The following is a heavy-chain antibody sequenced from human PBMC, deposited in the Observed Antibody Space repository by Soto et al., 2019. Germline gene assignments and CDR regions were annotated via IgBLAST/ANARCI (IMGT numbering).Heavy chain of an antibody. J-gene: IGHJ6*02. Sequence: QVQLQESGPGLVRPSGTLSLTCAVSGDSIIGTGWWSWVRQSPGKGLDWIGEVYHSGATNYNPSLKSPVTISVDTSRNQFAQNLGSVSAADTAVYYCVRNGYYSLDVWGQGTTVTVSS. CDR1: GDSIIGTGW. D-gene: IGHD3-22*01. CDR3: VRNGYYSLDV. CDR2: VYHSGAT. V-gene: IGHV4-4*02.